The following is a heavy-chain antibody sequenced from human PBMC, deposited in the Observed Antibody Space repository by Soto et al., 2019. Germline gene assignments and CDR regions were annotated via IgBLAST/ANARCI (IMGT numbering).Heavy chain of an antibody. D-gene: IGHD2-15*01. Sequence: GGSLRLSCAASGFTFSDYYMSWIRQAPGKGLEWVSYISSSSSYTNYADSVKGRFTISRDNAKNSLYLQMNSLRAEDTAVYYCARDRDCSGGSCYSCAFDIWGQGTMVTVSS. CDR2: ISSSSSYT. V-gene: IGHV3-11*06. CDR1: GFTFSDYY. J-gene: IGHJ3*02. CDR3: ARDRDCSGGSCYSCAFDI.